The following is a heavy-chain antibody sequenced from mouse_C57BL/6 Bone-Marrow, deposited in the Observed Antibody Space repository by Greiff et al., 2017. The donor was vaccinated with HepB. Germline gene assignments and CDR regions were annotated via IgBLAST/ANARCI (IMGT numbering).Heavy chain of an antibody. D-gene: IGHD4-1*01. CDR1: GFTFSDAW. Sequence: EVQLVESGGGLVQPGGSMKLSCAASGFTFSDAWMDWVRQSPEKGLEWVAEIRNKANNHATYYAESVKGRFTISRDDSKSSVYLQMNSLRAEDTGIYYCTRNWDVGAWFAYWGQGTLVTVSA. V-gene: IGHV6-6*01. CDR3: TRNWDVGAWFAY. CDR2: IRNKANNHAT. J-gene: IGHJ3*01.